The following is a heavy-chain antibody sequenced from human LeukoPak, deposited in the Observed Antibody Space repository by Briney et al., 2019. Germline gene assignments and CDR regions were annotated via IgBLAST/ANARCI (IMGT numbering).Heavy chain of an antibody. CDR3: ARYAGSSWYAHFDY. V-gene: IGHV1-2*02. CDR1: GGTFSSYA. J-gene: IGHJ4*02. D-gene: IGHD6-13*01. CDR2: INPNSGGT. Sequence: ASVKVSCKASGGTFSSYAISWVRQAPGQGLEWMGWINPNSGGTNYAQKFQGRVTMTRDTSISTAYMELSRLRSDDTAVYYCARYAGSSWYAHFDYWGQGTLVTVSS.